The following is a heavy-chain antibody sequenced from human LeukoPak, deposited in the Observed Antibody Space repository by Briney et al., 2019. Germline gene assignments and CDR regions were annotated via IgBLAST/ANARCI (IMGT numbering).Heavy chain of an antibody. D-gene: IGHD1-14*01. Sequence: GGSLRLSCAASGFTFSSYSMNWVRQAPGKGLEWVSSIASSSSYIYYADSVKGRFTISRDNAKNSLYLQMNSLRAEDTAVYYCAKAPQTTDAFDIWGQGTMVTVSS. V-gene: IGHV3-21*01. CDR1: GFTFSSYS. CDR2: IASSSSYI. CDR3: AKAPQTTDAFDI. J-gene: IGHJ3*02.